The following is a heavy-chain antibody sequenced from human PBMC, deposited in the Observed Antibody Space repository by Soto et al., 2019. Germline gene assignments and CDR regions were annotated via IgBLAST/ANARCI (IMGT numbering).Heavy chain of an antibody. J-gene: IGHJ5*02. Sequence: QVQLVESGGGVVQPGRSLRLSCAASGFTFSSYAMHWVRQAPGKGLEWVAVISYDGSNKYYADSVKGRFTISRDNSKNTLYLQMNSLRAEDTAVYYCARGTTGYPRLWWFDPWGQGTLVTVSS. CDR2: ISYDGSNK. CDR1: GFTFSSYA. CDR3: ARGTTGYPRLWWFDP. D-gene: IGHD2-21*01. V-gene: IGHV3-30-3*01.